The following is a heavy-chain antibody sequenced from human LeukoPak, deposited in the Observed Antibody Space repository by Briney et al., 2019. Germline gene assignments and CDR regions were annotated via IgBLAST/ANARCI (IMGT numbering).Heavy chain of an antibody. Sequence: SVKVSCKASGYTFTGYYMHWVRQAPGQGLEWMGWINPNSGGTNYAQKFQGRVTMTRDTSISTAYMELSRLRSDDTAVYYCARNSGSYPRGDYWGQGTLVTVSS. CDR2: INPNSGGT. CDR1: GYTFTGYY. J-gene: IGHJ4*02. CDR3: ARNSGSYPRGDY. D-gene: IGHD1-26*01. V-gene: IGHV1-2*02.